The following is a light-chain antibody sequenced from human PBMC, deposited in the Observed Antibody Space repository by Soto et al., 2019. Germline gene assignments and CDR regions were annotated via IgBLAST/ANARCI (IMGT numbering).Light chain of an antibody. J-gene: IGKJ1*01. Sequence: AIRMTQSPSSFSASTVDRVTITCRASQGISSYLAWYQQKPGKAPKLLIYAASTLQSGVPSRFSGSGSGTDFTLTISCLQSEDFATYYCQHYYSYPRTFGQGTKVEIK. CDR2: AAS. V-gene: IGKV1-8*01. CDR1: QGISSY. CDR3: QHYYSYPRT.